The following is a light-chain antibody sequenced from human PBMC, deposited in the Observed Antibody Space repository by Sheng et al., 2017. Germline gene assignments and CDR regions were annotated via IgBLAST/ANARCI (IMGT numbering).Light chain of an antibody. Sequence: QSVLTQPPSVSGAPGQRVTISCTGSSSNIGAGFDVHWYQQLPGTAPKLLIYDNNKRPSGIPDRFSGSKSGTSATLGITGLQTGDEADYYCGTWDSSLSAGLWVFGTGTKVTVL. V-gene: IGLV1-51*01. J-gene: IGLJ1*01. CDR3: GTWDSSLSAGLWV. CDR2: DNN. CDR1: SSNIGAGFD.